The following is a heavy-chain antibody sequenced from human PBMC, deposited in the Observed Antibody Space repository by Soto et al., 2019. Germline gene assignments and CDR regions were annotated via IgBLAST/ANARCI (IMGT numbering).Heavy chain of an antibody. Sequence: GGSLRLSCAASGFTFSNAWMNWVRQAPGKGLEWVGRIKSKTDGGTTDYAAPVKGRFTISRDDSKNTLYLQMNSLKTEDTAVYYCTTDPRYGGSYWWDYYYGMDVWGEGTTVTVSS. CDR3: TTDPRYGGSYWWDYYYGMDV. D-gene: IGHD1-26*01. CDR2: IKSKTDGGTT. V-gene: IGHV3-15*07. CDR1: GFTFSNAW. J-gene: IGHJ6*04.